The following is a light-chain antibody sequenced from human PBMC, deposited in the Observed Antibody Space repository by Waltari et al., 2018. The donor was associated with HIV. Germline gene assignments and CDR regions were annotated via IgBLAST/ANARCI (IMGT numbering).Light chain of an antibody. CDR3: HQYGTAPRT. V-gene: IGKV3-20*01. CDR1: QSISNNY. CDR2: TSL. Sequence: VLTQSPGSLSLSLGDRAILSCKATQSISNNYLAWFQQKPGQPPRLLIYTSLIRATGIPDRFSGSGAGTDFTLTINRLEPEDFAVYYCHQYGTAPRTFGQGTRVEI. J-gene: IGKJ1*01.